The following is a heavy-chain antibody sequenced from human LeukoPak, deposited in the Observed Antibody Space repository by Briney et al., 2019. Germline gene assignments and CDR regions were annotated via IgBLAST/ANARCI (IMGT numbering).Heavy chain of an antibody. CDR3: ASQVVAAPGWFDP. CDR2: IYYSGST. CDR1: GGSISSYY. Sequence: SETLSPTCTVSGGSISSYYWSWIRQPPGKGLEWIGYIYYSGSTNYNPSLKSRVTISVDTSKNQFSLKLSSVTAADTAVYYCASQVVAAPGWFDPWGQGTLVTVSS. V-gene: IGHV4-59*12. J-gene: IGHJ5*02. D-gene: IGHD2-15*01.